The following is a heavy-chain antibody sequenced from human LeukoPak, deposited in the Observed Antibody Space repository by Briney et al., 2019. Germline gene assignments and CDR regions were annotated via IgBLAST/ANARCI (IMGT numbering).Heavy chain of an antibody. Sequence: GRSMRLSCAASGFTFSNYWMSWVRQAPGKGLEWVANIKQDGSEKYYVDSVKGRFTISRDNAKNSLYLQMNSLRAEDTAVYYCASGQQLGYWGQGTLVTVSS. CDR3: ASGQQLGY. J-gene: IGHJ4*02. V-gene: IGHV3-7*01. CDR1: GFTFSNYW. CDR2: IKQDGSEK. D-gene: IGHD6-6*01.